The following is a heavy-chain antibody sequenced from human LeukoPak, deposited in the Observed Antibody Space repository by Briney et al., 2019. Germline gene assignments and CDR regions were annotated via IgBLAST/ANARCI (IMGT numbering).Heavy chain of an antibody. D-gene: IGHD2-2*01. V-gene: IGHV4-34*01. CDR1: GGSFSGYY. CDR3: ARGGPKAGYCSSTSCYGSFDY. CDR2: INHSGST. J-gene: IGHJ4*02. Sequence: PSETLSLTCAVYGGSFSGYYWSWIRQPPGKGLEWIGEINHSGSTNYNPSLKSRVTISVDTSKNQFSLKLSSVTAADTAVYYCARGGPKAGYCSSTSCYGSFDYWGQGTLVTVSS.